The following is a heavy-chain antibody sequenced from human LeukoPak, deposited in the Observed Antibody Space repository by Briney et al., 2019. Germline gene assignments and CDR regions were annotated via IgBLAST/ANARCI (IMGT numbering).Heavy chain of an antibody. J-gene: IGHJ5*02. CDR3: ARKVEMATAAGDWFDP. CDR2: ISYDGSNK. V-gene: IGHV3-30*03. D-gene: IGHD5-12*01. Sequence: GGSLRLSCAASGFTFSSYGMHWVRQAPGKGLEWVAVISYDGSNKYYADSVKGRFTISRDNSKNTLYLQMNSLRAEDTAVYYCARKVEMATAAGDWFDPWGQGTLVTVSS. CDR1: GFTFSSYG.